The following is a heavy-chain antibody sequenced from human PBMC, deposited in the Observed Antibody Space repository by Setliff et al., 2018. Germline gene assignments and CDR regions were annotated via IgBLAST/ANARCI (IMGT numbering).Heavy chain of an antibody. J-gene: IGHJ6*03. CDR2: IYIGGSA. Sequence: SETLSLTCTVSGGSISSSSYYWGWIRQPPGKGLEWIGHIYIGGSANYNPSLKSRVTISVDTSKNQFSLKLNSVTAADMAVYYCAREQWLDPPGYYYMDVWAKGTTVTVSS. CDR3: AREQWLDPPGYYYMDV. CDR1: GGSISSSSYY. D-gene: IGHD6-19*01. V-gene: IGHV4-61*05.